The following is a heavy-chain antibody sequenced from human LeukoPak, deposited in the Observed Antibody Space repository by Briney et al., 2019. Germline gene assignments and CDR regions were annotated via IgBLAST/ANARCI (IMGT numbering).Heavy chain of an antibody. CDR1: GYTFTGYY. J-gene: IGHJ5*02. D-gene: IGHD3-10*01. Sequence: ASVKVSCKASGYTFTGYYMHWVRQAPGQGLEWMGWINPNSGGTNYAQKFQGRVTMTRDTSISTAYMELSRLRSDDTAVYYCARDPYYGSGSYFFRFDPWGQGTLVTVSS. CDR2: INPNSGGT. CDR3: ARDPYYGSGSYFFRFDP. V-gene: IGHV1-2*02.